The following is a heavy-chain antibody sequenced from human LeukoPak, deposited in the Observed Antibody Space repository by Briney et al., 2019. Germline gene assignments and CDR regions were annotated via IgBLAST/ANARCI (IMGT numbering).Heavy chain of an antibody. CDR2: ISSSSSTI. J-gene: IGHJ2*01. CDR1: GFTFSSYS. CDR3: AKTPITMIVVASLRWYFDL. D-gene: IGHD3-22*01. V-gene: IGHV3-48*04. Sequence: GGSLRLSCAASGFTFSSYSMNWVRQAPGKGLEWVSYISSSSSTIYYADSVKGRFTISRDNAKNSLYLQMNSLRAEDTAVYYCAKTPITMIVVASLRWYFDLWGRGTLVTVSS.